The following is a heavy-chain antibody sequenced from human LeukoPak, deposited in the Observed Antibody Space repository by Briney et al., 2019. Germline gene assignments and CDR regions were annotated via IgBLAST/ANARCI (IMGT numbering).Heavy chain of an antibody. CDR3: ARDPPPHG. V-gene: IGHV3-21*01. CDR1: XXXXXXXX. J-gene: IGHJ4*02. Sequence: SXXLSCAASXXXXXXXXMNXVXQAPXXGLEWVSAISKSSTYIHYADSVKGRFTISRDNAKNSLYLQMNSLRAEDTAVYYCARDPPPHGWGQGTLVTVSS. CDR2: ISKSSTYI.